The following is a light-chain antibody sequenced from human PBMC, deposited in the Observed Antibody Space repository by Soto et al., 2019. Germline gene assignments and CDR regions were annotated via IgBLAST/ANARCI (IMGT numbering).Light chain of an antibody. V-gene: IGKV1-39*01. J-gene: IGKJ1*01. Sequence: DIPMTQSPSSLSASGGDRVTITCRASQSISSYLNWYQQKPGKAPKLLIYAASSLQSGVPSRFSGSGSGTDFTLTISSLQPEDFATYYCQQSYSTPPWTFGQGTKVEIK. CDR2: AAS. CDR1: QSISSY. CDR3: QQSYSTPPWT.